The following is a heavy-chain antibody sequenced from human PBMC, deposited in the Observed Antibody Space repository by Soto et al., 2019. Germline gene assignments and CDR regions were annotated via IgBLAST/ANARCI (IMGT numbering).Heavy chain of an antibody. D-gene: IGHD3-9*01. CDR3: ARFDYYIFNGSSGDFDY. CDR1: GGSISSGGYY. V-gene: IGHV4-31*03. CDR2: IYYSVST. J-gene: IGHJ4*02. Sequence: SETLSLTCTVSGGSISSGGYYWSWIRQHPGKGLEWIGYIYYSVSTYYNPSLKSRVTISVDTSKNQFSLKLSYVTAADTAVYYCARFDYYIFNGSSGDFDYWGQLTLVTVSS.